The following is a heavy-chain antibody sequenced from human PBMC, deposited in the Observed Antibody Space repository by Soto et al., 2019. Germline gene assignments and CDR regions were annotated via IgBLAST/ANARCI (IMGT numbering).Heavy chain of an antibody. J-gene: IGHJ5*02. V-gene: IGHV5-10-1*01. Sequence: GESLKLSCKGSGYSFTSYWSSWVRQMPGKGLEWMGRIDPSDSYTNYSPSFQGHVTISADKSISTAYLQWSSLEASDTAMYYCYSPVGRYNWFDPWGQGTLVTVSS. CDR1: GYSFTSYW. CDR3: YSPVGRYNWFDP. D-gene: IGHD2-15*01. CDR2: IDPSDSYT.